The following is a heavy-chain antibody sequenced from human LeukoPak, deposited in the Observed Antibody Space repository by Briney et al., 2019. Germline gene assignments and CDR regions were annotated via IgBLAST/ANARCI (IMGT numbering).Heavy chain of an antibody. V-gene: IGHV4-34*01. CDR1: GGSFSGYY. CDR2: INHSGST. D-gene: IGHD2/OR15-2a*01. Sequence: PETLSLTCAVYGGSFSGYYWSWIRQPPGKGLEWIGEINHSGSTNYNPSLKSRVTISVDTSKNQFSLKLSSVTAADTAVYYCARGSRGTTTYAFDIWGQGTMVTVSS. CDR3: ARGSRGTTTYAFDI. J-gene: IGHJ3*02.